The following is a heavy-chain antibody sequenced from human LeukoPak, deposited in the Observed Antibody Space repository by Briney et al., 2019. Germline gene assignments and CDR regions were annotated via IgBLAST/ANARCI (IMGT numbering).Heavy chain of an antibody. CDR1: GGSISSGNYY. Sequence: KPSETLSLTCTVSGGSISSGNYYWGWIRQPPGKGLEWIGSIYYSGSTYYNPSLKSRVTISVDTSKNQFSLKLSSVTAADTAVYYCARHWVVGATFFDYWGQGTLVTVSS. V-gene: IGHV4-39*01. CDR2: IYYSGST. J-gene: IGHJ4*02. CDR3: ARHWVVGATFFDY. D-gene: IGHD1-26*01.